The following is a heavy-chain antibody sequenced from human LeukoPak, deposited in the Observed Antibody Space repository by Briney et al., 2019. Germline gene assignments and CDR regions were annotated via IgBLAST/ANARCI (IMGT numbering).Heavy chain of an antibody. J-gene: IGHJ5*02. CDR2: IHPNNGET. CDR1: GYTFTGNH. Sequence: ASVRVSCKASGYTFTGNHMHWVRQAPGQGLEWMGWIHPNNGETNYAQKFRGRVTMTTDTSITTAYMELSGLTSDDTAMYYYARHSSNWFDPWGQGTLVTVSS. CDR3: ARHSSNWFDP. V-gene: IGHV1-2*02.